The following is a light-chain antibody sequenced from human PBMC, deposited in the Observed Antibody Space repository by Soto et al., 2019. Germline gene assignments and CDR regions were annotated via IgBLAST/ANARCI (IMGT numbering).Light chain of an antibody. J-gene: IGKJ4*01. CDR2: VAY. V-gene: IGKV3-15*01. CDR3: QQYNAWPLT. Sequence: EIVMTQSPATLSVSPGERVTLSCRSSQSVNSNLAWYQQKPGQTPKLLIYVAYTRATGIPARFSGSGSGTEFTLTISSLQSEDFAIYYCQQYNAWPLTFGGGTKVEFK. CDR1: QSVNSN.